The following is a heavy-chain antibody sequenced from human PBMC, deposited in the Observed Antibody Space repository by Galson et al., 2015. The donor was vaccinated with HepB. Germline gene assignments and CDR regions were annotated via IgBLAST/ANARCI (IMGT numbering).Heavy chain of an antibody. CDR2: FIFGGNS. Sequence: ETLSLTCSVSGGSFSSTTHYWAWLRLSPGKGIEWIGSFIFGGNSQYNPSLKSRVALFVHTAKNQFSLKIFSMTAADTAVYYCARHNSTLTTYFDHWGQGTLVAVSS. CDR1: GGSFSSTTHY. V-gene: IGHV4-39*01. D-gene: IGHD4-17*01. CDR3: ARHNSTLTTYFDH. J-gene: IGHJ4*02.